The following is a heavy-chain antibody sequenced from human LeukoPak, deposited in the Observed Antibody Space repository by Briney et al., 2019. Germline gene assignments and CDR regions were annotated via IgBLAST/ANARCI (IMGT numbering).Heavy chain of an antibody. V-gene: IGHV4-34*01. CDR3: ARRRIVVVITSSAPDAFDI. CDR1: GGSFSGYY. J-gene: IGHJ3*02. CDR2: INHSGST. Sequence: PSETLSLTCAVYGGSFSGYYWSWIRQPPGKGLEWIGEINHSGSTNYNPSLKSRVTMSVDTSKNQFSLKLSSVTAADTAVYYCARRRIVVVITSSAPDAFDIWGQGTMVTVSS. D-gene: IGHD3-22*01.